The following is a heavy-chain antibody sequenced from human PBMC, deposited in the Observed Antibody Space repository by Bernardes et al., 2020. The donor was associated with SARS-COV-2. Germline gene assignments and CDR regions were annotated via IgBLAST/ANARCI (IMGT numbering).Heavy chain of an antibody. CDR3: AIDPLSSSDAFDI. J-gene: IGHJ3*02. CDR1: GGSFSGYY. Sequence: SEALSLTCAVYGGSFSGYYWSWIRQPPGKGLEWIGEINHSGSTNYNPSLKSRVTISVDTSKNQFSLKLSSVTAADTAVYYCAIDPLSSSDAFDIWGQGTMVTVSS. D-gene: IGHD6-6*01. V-gene: IGHV4-34*01. CDR2: INHSGST.